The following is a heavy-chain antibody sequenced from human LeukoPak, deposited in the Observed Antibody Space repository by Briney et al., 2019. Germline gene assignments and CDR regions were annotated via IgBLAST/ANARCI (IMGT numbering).Heavy chain of an antibody. D-gene: IGHD6-19*01. J-gene: IGHJ5*02. V-gene: IGHV1-2*02. Sequence: ASVKVSCKASGYTFTSYDINWVRQAPGQGLEWMGWINPNSGGTNYAQKFQGRVTMTRDTSISTAYMELSRLRSDDTAVYYCAIGAVAGTPYNWFDPWGQGTLVTVSS. CDR1: GYTFTSYD. CDR2: INPNSGGT. CDR3: AIGAVAGTPYNWFDP.